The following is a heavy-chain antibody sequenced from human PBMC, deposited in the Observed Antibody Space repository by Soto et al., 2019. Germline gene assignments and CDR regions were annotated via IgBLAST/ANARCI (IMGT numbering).Heavy chain of an antibody. CDR3: ARDLTRQLAYWLDP. J-gene: IGHJ5*02. CDR2: INAHSGGT. D-gene: IGHD6-6*01. Sequence: ASVKVSCKASGFSFTGYYIHWLRQAPGQGLEWMGWINAHSGGTEYAQKFQGRVTLTRDTSIATAYLTLTSLTSDDTALYYCARDLTRQLAYWLDPWGQGTQVTVSS. CDR1: GFSFTGYY. V-gene: IGHV1-2*02.